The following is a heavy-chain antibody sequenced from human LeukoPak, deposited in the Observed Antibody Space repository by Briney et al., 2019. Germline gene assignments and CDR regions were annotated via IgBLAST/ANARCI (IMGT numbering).Heavy chain of an antibody. J-gene: IGHJ4*02. CDR3: ARDPNGDYDFDK. CDR1: GYTFTNYG. V-gene: IGHV1-18*01. CDR2: ISAYKGDT. D-gene: IGHD4-17*01. Sequence: GASVKVSCKASGYTFTNYGISWVRPAPGQGLEWLGWISAYKGDTNYAQKFQGRLTMTTDRSTSTAYMELRSLRSDDTAVYYCARDPNGDYDFDKWGQGTQVTVPS.